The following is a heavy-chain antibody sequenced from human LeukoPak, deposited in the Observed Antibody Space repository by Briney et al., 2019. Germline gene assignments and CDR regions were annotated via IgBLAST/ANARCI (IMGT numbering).Heavy chain of an antibody. CDR2: ISVYNGNT. CDR1: GYTFTSSD. CDR3: ASTRGYGGYDIDY. J-gene: IGHJ4*02. V-gene: IGHV1-18*01. D-gene: IGHD5-12*01. Sequence: ASVKVSCKASGYTFTSSDFTWVRQAPGQGLEWMGWISVYNGNTNYAQKFQGRVTMTTDTSTSTVHMELRSLRSDDTAVYYCASTRGYGGYDIDYWGQGTLVTVSS.